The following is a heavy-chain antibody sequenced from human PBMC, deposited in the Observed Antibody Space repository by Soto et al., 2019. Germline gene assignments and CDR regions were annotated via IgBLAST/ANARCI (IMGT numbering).Heavy chain of an antibody. CDR1: GFTFRGYA. CDR2: IDYSGTST. Sequence: EVQVLESGGGLVQPGGSLRLSCAASGFTFRGYAMIWVRQAPGKGLEWVSTIDYSGTSTKYADSVRGRFTISRDNSKNPLYLQMNSLRAEDTAVYYCSPDSSGGKFDCWGQATLVPVSS. J-gene: IGHJ4*02. D-gene: IGHD6-19*01. CDR3: SPDSSGGKFDC. V-gene: IGHV3-23*01.